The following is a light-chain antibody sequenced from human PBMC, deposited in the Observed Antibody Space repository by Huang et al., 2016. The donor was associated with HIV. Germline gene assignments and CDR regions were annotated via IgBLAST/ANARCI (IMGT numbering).Light chain of an antibody. Sequence: DIQMTQSPSSLSASVGDRVTITCRASQSISSYLSWYQQKPVKAPKLLSYDTCRLHSGVPSRFTGSGSGTDFTLTITSLQPEDFATYYCQQSYSTTVTFGQGTKVEI. CDR1: QSISSY. J-gene: IGKJ1*01. V-gene: IGKV1-39*01. CDR3: QQSYSTTVT. CDR2: DTC.